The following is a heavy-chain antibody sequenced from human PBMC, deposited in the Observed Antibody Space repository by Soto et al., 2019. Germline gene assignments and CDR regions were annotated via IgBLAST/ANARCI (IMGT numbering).Heavy chain of an antibody. D-gene: IGHD3-22*01. V-gene: IGHV6-1*01. CDR1: GDSVSSNSAA. CDR3: VRCVDILYDSSGYYWANAFDI. CDR2: TYYRSKWYN. Sequence: PSQTLSLTCAISGDSVSSNSAAWNWIRQSPSRGLEWLGRTYYRSKWYNDYAVSVKSRITINPDTSKNQFSLQLNSVTPEDTAVYYCVRCVDILYDSSGYYWANAFDIWGQGTMVTVSS. J-gene: IGHJ3*02.